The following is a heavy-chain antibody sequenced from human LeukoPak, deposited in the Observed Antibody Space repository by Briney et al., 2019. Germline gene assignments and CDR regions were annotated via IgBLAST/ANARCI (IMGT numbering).Heavy chain of an antibody. CDR1: GFNLNSYA. CDR3: AAMIEDY. D-gene: IGHD2-2*01. Sequence: GSLRLSCAASGFNLNSYAINLVRQAPGEGLEWVSAISGSGDYTYYADSVKGRFTISRDNSKNTVYLQMNSLRAEDTAVYYCAAMIEDYWGQGTLVTVSS. J-gene: IGHJ4*02. CDR2: ISGSGDYT. V-gene: IGHV3-23*01.